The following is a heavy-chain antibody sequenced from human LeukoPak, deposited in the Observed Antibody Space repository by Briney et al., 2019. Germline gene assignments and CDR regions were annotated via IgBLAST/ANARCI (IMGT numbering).Heavy chain of an antibody. V-gene: IGHV3-7*01. CDR2: INQDGSEK. Sequence: GGSLRLSCAASGFTFSSYWMTWVRQAPGKGLEWVANINQDGSEKYYVDSVRGRFTISRDNAKNSLYLQMNSLRAEDMAVYYCARLSAAPTGLDAFDIWGQGTMVTVSS. CDR3: ARLSAAPTGLDAFDI. J-gene: IGHJ3*02. CDR1: GFTFSSYW. D-gene: IGHD2-8*02.